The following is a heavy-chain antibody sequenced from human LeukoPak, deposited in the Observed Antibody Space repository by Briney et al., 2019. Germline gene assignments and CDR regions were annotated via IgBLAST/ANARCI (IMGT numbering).Heavy chain of an antibody. Sequence: SETLSLTCSVSGGSISSSSHFWGWIRQPPGKGLEWIGSIYYSGNTYYNPSLKSRVTMSVDTSKNHFSLKVTSVTAADTAMYYCAGHENIVVVAAATAFDYWGQGTLVTVSS. V-gene: IGHV4-39*01. J-gene: IGHJ4*02. CDR3: AGHENIVVVAAATAFDY. CDR2: IYYSGNT. CDR1: GGSISSSSHF. D-gene: IGHD2-15*01.